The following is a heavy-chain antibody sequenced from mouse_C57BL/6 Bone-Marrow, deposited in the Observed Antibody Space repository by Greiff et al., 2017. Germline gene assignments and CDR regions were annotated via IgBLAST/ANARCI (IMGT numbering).Heavy chain of an antibody. J-gene: IGHJ3*01. CDR2: ISSGSSTI. CDR3: ARSTMVTPVAY. V-gene: IGHV5-17*01. Sequence: EWVAYISSGSSTIYYADTVKGRFTISRDNAKNTLFLQMTSLRSEDTAMYYCARSTMVTPVAYWGQGTLVTVSA. D-gene: IGHD2-2*01.